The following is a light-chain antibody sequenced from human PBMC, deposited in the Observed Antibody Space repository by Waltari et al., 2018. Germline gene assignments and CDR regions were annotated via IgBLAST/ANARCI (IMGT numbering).Light chain of an antibody. Sequence: VMTQSPVSLSVTLGQADSISCKSSQSLVPVDGNTYLNWFHQRPGQSPRRLIYWVFNRDSGVPDRFSGSGSGTDFTLRISRVEAEDFGVYYCMQGTRWPYTFGQGTQLDIK. CDR2: WVF. J-gene: IGKJ2*01. V-gene: IGKV2-30*02. CDR1: QSLVPVDGNTY. CDR3: MQGTRWPYT.